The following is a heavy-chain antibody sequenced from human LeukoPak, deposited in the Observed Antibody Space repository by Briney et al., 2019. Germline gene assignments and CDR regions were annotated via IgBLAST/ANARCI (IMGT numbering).Heavy chain of an antibody. CDR1: GFTFNSYA. J-gene: IGHJ4*02. D-gene: IGHD2-2*01. CDR3: ARGQYRSQKIVVVPAATDFDY. Sequence: GGSQRLSCAASGFTFNSYAMHWVRQAPGKGLEYVSAISSNGGSTYYANSVKGRFTISRDNSKNTLYLQMGSLRAEDMAVYYCARGQYRSQKIVVVPAATDFDYWGQGTLLTVSS. CDR2: ISSNGGST. V-gene: IGHV3-64*01.